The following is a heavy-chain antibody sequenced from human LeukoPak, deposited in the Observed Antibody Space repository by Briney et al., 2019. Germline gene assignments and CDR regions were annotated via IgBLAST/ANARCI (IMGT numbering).Heavy chain of an antibody. CDR1: GGSISSYY. J-gene: IGHJ6*02. CDR3: ARLGLDVSYYYYGMDV. V-gene: IGHV4-4*07. CDR2: IYTSGST. Sequence: SETLSLTRTVSGGSISSYYWSWIRQPAGKGLEWIGRIYTSGSTNYNPSLKSRVTMSVDTSKNQFSLKLSSVTAADTAVYYCARLGLDVSYYYYGMDVWGQGTTVTVSS. D-gene: IGHD6-19*01.